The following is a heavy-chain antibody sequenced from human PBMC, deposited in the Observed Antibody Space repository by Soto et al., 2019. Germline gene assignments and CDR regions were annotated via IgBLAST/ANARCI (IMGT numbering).Heavy chain of an antibody. V-gene: IGHV3-13*01. Sequence: EVQLVESGGGLVQPGGSRKLSCAPSGFTFSDYQMPWVGQAAGKGLEWVAAIDTSGHTFYLGSVRGRFTVSRDDPRSSFHLQMSNLRPEDTAVYYCARLEIIGVNFFEHWGRGVLVTVSS. J-gene: IGHJ5*02. CDR1: GFTFSDYQ. CDR2: IDTSGHT. D-gene: IGHD3-10*01. CDR3: ARLEIIGVNFFEH.